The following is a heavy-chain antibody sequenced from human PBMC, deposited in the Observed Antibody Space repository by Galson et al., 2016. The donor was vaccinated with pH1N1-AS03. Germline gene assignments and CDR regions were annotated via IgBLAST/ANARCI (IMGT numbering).Heavy chain of an antibody. CDR3: ARGAREGYNYQQRGGYFDY. Sequence: ETLSLTCTVSGDSMSGYYWTWIRQPPGKGLEWIGFVYHSGTTNYNPSLKSRVTISIDTSRTQFSLRLTSVTAAATAVYYCARGAREGYNYQQRGGYFDYWGRGRQAIVSS. CDR2: VYHSGTT. V-gene: IGHV4-59*01. D-gene: IGHD5-24*01. J-gene: IGHJ4*02. CDR1: GDSMSGYY.